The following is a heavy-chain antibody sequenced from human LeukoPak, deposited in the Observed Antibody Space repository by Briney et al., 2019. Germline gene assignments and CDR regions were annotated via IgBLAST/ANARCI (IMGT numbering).Heavy chain of an antibody. V-gene: IGHV3-23*01. J-gene: IGHJ4*02. CDR3: AKGAPSEYVWASYRRFDY. CDR2: IGGGGATT. D-gene: IGHD3-16*02. Sequence: GGSLRLSCAASGFTFSSYAMSWVRQAPGKGLEWVSAIGGGGATTYYADSVKGRFAISRDNSKNTLYMQMNSLRAEDTAVYYCAKGAPSEYVWASYRRFDYWGQGTLVTVSS. CDR1: GFTFSSYA.